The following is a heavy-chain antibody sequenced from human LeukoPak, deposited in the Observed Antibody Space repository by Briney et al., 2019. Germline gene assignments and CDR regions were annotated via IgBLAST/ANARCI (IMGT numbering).Heavy chain of an antibody. CDR3: AREITYYDFWSGYYEGESCFDY. J-gene: IGHJ4*02. CDR2: ISAHNGNT. Sequence: ASVKVSCKASGYTFTTYGISWVRQAPGQGLEWMGWISAHNGNTNYAQEVQGRVTMTTDTSTSTAYMELRSLRSDDTAVYYCAREITYYDFWSGYYEGESCFDYWGQGTLVTVSS. CDR1: GYTFTTYG. V-gene: IGHV1-18*01. D-gene: IGHD3-3*01.